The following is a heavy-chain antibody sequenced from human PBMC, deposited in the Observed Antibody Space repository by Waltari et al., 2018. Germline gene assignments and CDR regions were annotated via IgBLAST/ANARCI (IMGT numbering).Heavy chain of an antibody. CDR3: TSDLDRDPLAKYFVGY. V-gene: IGHV3-15*01. D-gene: IGHD3-9*01. CDR2: IRSQIDGGTT. Sequence: EVHLVASGGGLVKPGGSLRLSCAAPGFTFNKAWLSWVRQAPGKGLEWVGRIRSQIDGGTTDYAAPVRGRFTISRDDSKQTLYLQMTSLKTDDTAVYYCTSDLDRDPLAKYFVGYWGQGALVTVSS. CDR1: GFTFNKAW. J-gene: IGHJ4*02.